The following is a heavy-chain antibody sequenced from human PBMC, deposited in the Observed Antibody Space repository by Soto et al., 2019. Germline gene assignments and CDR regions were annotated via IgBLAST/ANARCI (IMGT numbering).Heavy chain of an antibody. Sequence: QVQLQESGPGLVKPSQTLSLTCTVSGGSISSGGYYWSWIRQHPGKGLEWIGYIYYSGSTYYNPSLKSRVTISVDTSKNQFSLKLSSVTAADTAVYYCAKMPVYSSGWYAGPLDGGDAFDIWGQGTMVTVSS. J-gene: IGHJ3*02. CDR1: GGSISSGGYY. CDR3: AKMPVYSSGWYAGPLDGGDAFDI. CDR2: IYYSGST. D-gene: IGHD6-19*01. V-gene: IGHV4-31*03.